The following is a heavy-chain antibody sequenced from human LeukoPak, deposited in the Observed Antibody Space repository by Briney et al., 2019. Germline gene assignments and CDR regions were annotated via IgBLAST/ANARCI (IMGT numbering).Heavy chain of an antibody. CDR3: ASVSIRAFDF. Sequence: GGSLRLSCAASGFTVSSNSMSWVRQAPGKGLEWVSIIYSGGGTYYADSVKDRFTMTRDNSKNTLCLQMNSLRAEDTAVYYCASVSIRAFDFWGQGTLVTVSS. CDR2: IYSGGGT. J-gene: IGHJ4*02. D-gene: IGHD5/OR15-5a*01. V-gene: IGHV3-53*01. CDR1: GFTVSSNS.